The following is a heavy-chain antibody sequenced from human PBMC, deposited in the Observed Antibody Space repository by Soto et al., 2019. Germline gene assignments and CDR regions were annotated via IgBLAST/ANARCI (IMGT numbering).Heavy chain of an antibody. Sequence: SETLSLTCAVSGGSISSSNWWSWVRQPPGKGLEWIGEIYHSGSTNYNPSLKSRVTISVDKSKNQFSLKVSSVTAADTAVFYCARLAGYCSGTNCYGYYGMDVWGQGTTVTVSS. CDR3: ARLAGYCSGTNCYGYYGMDV. CDR1: GGSISSSNW. J-gene: IGHJ6*02. D-gene: IGHD2-2*01. V-gene: IGHV4-4*02. CDR2: IYHSGST.